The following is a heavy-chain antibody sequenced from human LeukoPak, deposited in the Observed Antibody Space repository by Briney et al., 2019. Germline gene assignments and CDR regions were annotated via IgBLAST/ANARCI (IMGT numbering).Heavy chain of an antibody. CDR1: GFTFSNFA. Sequence: PGGSLSLSCAASGFTFSNFAISWGRQAPGKGLGWVSVISGSGGDTYYADSVKGRFTISRDNAKSTLYLQMNSLRAEDTALYYCSKDTLLLLYWGQGTLVTVSS. CDR2: ISGSGGDT. J-gene: IGHJ4*02. D-gene: IGHD3-22*01. V-gene: IGHV3-23*01. CDR3: SKDTLLLLY.